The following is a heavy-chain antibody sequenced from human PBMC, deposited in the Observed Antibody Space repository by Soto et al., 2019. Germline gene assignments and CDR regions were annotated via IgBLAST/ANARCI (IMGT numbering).Heavy chain of an antibody. CDR3: SRDVVVGAKALNY. Sequence: GWSLRLSCASSVFTFINYWMTWVRQAPGKGLEWVANIKEDGSEKHYVDSVKGRFTISRDNAKNSLYLQMNSLRVEDTAVYFCSRDVVVGAKALNYWGQGALVTV. V-gene: IGHV3-7*01. CDR2: IKEDGSEK. D-gene: IGHD2-15*01. CDR1: VFTFINYW. J-gene: IGHJ4*02.